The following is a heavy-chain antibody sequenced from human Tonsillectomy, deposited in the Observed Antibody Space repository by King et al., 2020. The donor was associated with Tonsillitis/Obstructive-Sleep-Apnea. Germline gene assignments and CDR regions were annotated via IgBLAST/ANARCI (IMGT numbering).Heavy chain of an antibody. D-gene: IGHD3-22*01. CDR2: ISGSGGST. V-gene: IGHV3-23*04. CDR3: AKGLFYYDSSGYYEPFDY. CDR1: GFTFSSYA. Sequence: VQLVESGGGLVQPGGSLRLSCAASGFTFSSYAMSWVRQAPGKGLEWVSAISGSGGSTYYADSLKGRFTISRDNSKNTLYLQMNSLRAEDTAVYYCAKGLFYYDSSGYYEPFDYWGQGTLVTVSS. J-gene: IGHJ4*02.